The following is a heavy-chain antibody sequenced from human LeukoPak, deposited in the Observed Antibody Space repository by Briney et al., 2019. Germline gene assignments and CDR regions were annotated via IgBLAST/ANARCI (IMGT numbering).Heavy chain of an antibody. D-gene: IGHD3-16*02. J-gene: IGHJ3*02. CDR3: ARHEYRSYYDYVWGSYPHDAFDI. Sequence: GESLKISCKGSGYSFTSYWIGWVRQMPGKGLEWMGIIYPGDSDTRYSPSFQGQVTISADKSISTAYLQWSSLKASDTAMYYCARHEYRSYYDYVWGSYPHDAFDIWGQGTMVTVSS. CDR1: GYSFTSYW. V-gene: IGHV5-51*01. CDR2: IYPGDSDT.